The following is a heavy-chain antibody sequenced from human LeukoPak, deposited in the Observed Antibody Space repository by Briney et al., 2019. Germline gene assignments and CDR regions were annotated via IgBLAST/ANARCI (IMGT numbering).Heavy chain of an antibody. D-gene: IGHD6-13*01. CDR1: GYTFTGYY. CDR2: INPNSGGT. V-gene: IGHV1-2*02. CDR3: ARDEGSSWFPYYYYYMDV. Sequence: ASVKVSCKASGYTFTGYYMHWVRQAPGQRLEWMGWINPNSGGTNYAQKLQGRVTMTRDTSISTAYMELSRLRSDDTAVYYCARDEGSSWFPYYYYYMDVWGKGTTVTVSS. J-gene: IGHJ6*03.